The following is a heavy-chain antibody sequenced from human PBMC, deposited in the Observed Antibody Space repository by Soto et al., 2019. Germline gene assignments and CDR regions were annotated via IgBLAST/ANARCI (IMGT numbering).Heavy chain of an antibody. D-gene: IGHD4-17*01. CDR1: GFTFSSYA. CDR2: ISGSGGST. Sequence: EVQLLESGGGLVQPWGSLRLSCAASGFTFSSYAMSWVRQAPGKGLEWVSAISGSGGSTYYADSVKGRFTISRDNSKNTLYLQMNSLRAEDTAVYYCAKSRTVGIYYMDVWGKGTTVTVSS. J-gene: IGHJ6*03. V-gene: IGHV3-23*01. CDR3: AKSRTVGIYYMDV.